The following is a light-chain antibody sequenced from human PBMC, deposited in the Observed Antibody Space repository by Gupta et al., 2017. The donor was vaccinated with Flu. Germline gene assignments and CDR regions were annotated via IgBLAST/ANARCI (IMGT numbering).Light chain of an antibody. Sequence: SPSTLSASVGDRVTITCRASQGIGTWLTWYQQKPGRAPKVLVYKASTLENGVPSRFTGSGSGTEFTLTISGLQPDDFATYYCQQYNAYWTCGQGTKVEIK. CDR2: KAS. CDR3: QQYNAYWT. CDR1: QGIGTW. V-gene: IGKV1-5*03. J-gene: IGKJ1*01.